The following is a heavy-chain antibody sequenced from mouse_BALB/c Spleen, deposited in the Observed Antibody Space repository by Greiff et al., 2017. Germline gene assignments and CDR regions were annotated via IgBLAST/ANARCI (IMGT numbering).Heavy chain of an antibody. CDR2: INPYYGST. CDR3: ARVRRSSPYYYAMDY. Sequence: VQLQQTGPELVKPGASVKISCKASGYSFTDYIMLWVKQSHGKSLEWIGNINPYYGSTSYNLKFKGKATLTVDKSSSTAYMQLNSLTSEDSAVYYCARVRRSSPYYYAMDYWGQGTSVTVSS. J-gene: IGHJ4*01. D-gene: IGHD1-1*01. CDR1: GYSFTDYI. V-gene: IGHV1-39*01.